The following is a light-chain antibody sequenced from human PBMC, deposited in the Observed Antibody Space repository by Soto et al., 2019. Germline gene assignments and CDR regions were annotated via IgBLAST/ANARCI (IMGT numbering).Light chain of an antibody. J-gene: IGLJ1*01. CDR1: TRYVGGYNY. Sequence: QSVLTQPASVSGSPGQSITISCTGTTRYVGGYNYVSWYQQHPGKAPKLMIYDVSNRPSGVSNRFSGSKSGNTASLTISGLQAEDEADYYCSSYTSSSTYVFGTGTKVTV. V-gene: IGLV2-14*03. CDR2: DVS. CDR3: SSYTSSSTYV.